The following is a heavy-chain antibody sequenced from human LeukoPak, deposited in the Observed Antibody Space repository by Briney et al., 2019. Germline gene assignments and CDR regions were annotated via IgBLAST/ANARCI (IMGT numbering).Heavy chain of an antibody. D-gene: IGHD6-13*01. J-gene: IGHJ4*02. Sequence: PGRSLRLSCAASGFTFSSYAMHWVRQAPGKGLEWLAVISYDGSNKYYADSVKGRFTISRDNSKNTLYLQMNSLRAEDTAVYYCTRDLRQLGRLDYWGQGTLVTVSS. CDR3: TRDLRQLGRLDY. CDR1: GFTFSSYA. V-gene: IGHV3-30*04. CDR2: ISYDGSNK.